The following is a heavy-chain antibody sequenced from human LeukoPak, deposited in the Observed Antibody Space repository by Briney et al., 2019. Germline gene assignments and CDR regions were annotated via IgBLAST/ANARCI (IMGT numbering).Heavy chain of an antibody. V-gene: IGHV1-24*01. CDR3: GGFTMVRGVMFAFDI. J-gene: IGHJ3*02. D-gene: IGHD3-10*01. CDR2: FDPEDGET. CDR1: GYTLTELS. Sequence: SSVTVSCKFSGYTLTELSMRGVRQAPGKGLEWMGGFDPEDGETIYAQKFRGRVTMTEDTSTDTAYVDLSSRRAEDTAVYCCGGFTMVRGVMFAFDIWGQGTMVTVSS.